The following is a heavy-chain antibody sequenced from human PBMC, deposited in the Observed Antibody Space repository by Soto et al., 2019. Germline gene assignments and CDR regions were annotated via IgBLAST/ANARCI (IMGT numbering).Heavy chain of an antibody. CDR2: ISTNGGST. CDR1: GFTFSSHA. D-gene: IGHD3-22*01. Sequence: GGSLRLSCSASGFTFSSHAMHWVRQAPGKGLEYVSSISTNGGSTHYADSVKGRFTISRDNSKNTQYLQMSSLRADDTAVYYCVKAEYYYDSSGYYPFDYWGQGTLVTVSS. J-gene: IGHJ4*02. V-gene: IGHV3-64D*06. CDR3: VKAEYYYDSSGYYPFDY.